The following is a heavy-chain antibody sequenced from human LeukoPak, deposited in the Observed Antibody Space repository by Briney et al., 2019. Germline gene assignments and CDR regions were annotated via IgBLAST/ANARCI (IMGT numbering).Heavy chain of an antibody. CDR2: INHSGST. D-gene: IGHD6-19*01. CDR1: GGSFSGYY. J-gene: IGHJ4*02. CDR3: AREVSGWYVYFDY. Sequence: PSETLSLTCAVYGGSFSGYYWSWIRQPPGKGLEWIGEINHSGSTNYNPSLKSRVTISVDTSKNQFSLKLSSVTAADTAVYYCAREVSGWYVYFDYWGQGTLVTVSS. V-gene: IGHV4-34*01.